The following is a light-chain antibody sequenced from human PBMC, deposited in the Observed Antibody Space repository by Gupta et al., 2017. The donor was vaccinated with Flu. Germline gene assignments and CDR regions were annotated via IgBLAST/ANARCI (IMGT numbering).Light chain of an antibody. CDR2: KGS. Sequence: VTLGKPASISCRSSQTLGHSDGDTYLNWFQQRPGQSPRRLIYKGSNRDSGVPDRISGSGSGTDFTLKISGVGAEDVGIYYCRQGIHWPYTFGQGTKLEIK. CDR1: QTLGHSDGDTY. J-gene: IGKJ2*01. V-gene: IGKV2-30*02. CDR3: RQGIHWPYT.